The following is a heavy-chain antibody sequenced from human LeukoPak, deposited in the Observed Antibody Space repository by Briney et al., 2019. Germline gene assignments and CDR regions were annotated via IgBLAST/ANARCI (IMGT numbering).Heavy chain of an antibody. Sequence: PSQTLSLTCTVSGGSISRGGDFWSWIRQHPGKGLAWIGYIYHSGSTSYNPSLKSRLSISVDTSKGQFSLKLDSVTAADTAVYYCARATTYYYDSSGKPNAFDIWGQGTLVTVSS. CDR1: GGSISRGGDF. D-gene: IGHD3-22*01. CDR3: ARATTYYYDSSGKPNAFDI. V-gene: IGHV4-31*03. CDR2: IYHSGST. J-gene: IGHJ3*02.